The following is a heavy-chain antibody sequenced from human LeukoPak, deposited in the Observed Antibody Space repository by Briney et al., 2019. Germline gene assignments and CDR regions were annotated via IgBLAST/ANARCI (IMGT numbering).Heavy chain of an antibody. V-gene: IGHV4-30-4*01. CDR1: GGAIRSCDYY. Sequence: PSETLSLTCTVSGGAIRSCDYYWSWIRQPPGKGLEWIGSIYYRGSTYYNPSLKSRVSISVDTSKNQFSLKVSSVTLADTAVYYCARASIQGYESSMASEEGLDYWGQGTLVTVSS. CDR2: IYYRGST. CDR3: ARASIQGYESSMASEEGLDY. J-gene: IGHJ4*02. D-gene: IGHD2-15*01.